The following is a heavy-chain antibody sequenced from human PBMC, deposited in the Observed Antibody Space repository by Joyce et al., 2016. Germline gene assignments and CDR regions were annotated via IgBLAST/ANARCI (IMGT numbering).Heavy chain of an antibody. Sequence: EVQVVESGGGVVQPGGSLKLSCAASGFTVSDTHMSWVRQTPGKGLEWISVIFYGGSTFYADSVKGRFTVSRHKSNNTLYLQMNSLTAEDTAVYYCTRDGPRRGEGFNDAFDIWGQGTMVTVSS. CDR2: IFYGGST. V-gene: IGHV3-53*04. CDR1: GFTVSDTH. CDR3: TRDGPRRGEGFNDAFDI. J-gene: IGHJ3*02. D-gene: IGHD3-10*01.